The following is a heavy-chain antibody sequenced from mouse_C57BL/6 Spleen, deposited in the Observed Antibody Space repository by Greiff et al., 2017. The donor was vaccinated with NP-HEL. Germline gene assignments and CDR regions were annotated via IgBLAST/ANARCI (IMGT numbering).Heavy chain of an antibody. Sequence: QVQLQQPGAELVRPGSSVKLSCKASGYTFTSYWMHWVKQRPIQGLEWIGNIDPSDSETHYNQKFKDKATLTGDKSSSTAYMQLSSLTSEDSAVYYCARSDSNYYYYAMDYWGQGTSVTVSS. CDR1: GYTFTSYW. D-gene: IGHD2-5*01. V-gene: IGHV1-52*01. J-gene: IGHJ4*01. CDR3: ARSDSNYYYYAMDY. CDR2: IDPSDSET.